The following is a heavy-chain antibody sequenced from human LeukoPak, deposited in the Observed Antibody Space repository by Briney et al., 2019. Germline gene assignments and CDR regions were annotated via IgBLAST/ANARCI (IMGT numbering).Heavy chain of an antibody. CDR2: INHSGST. Sequence: SETPSLTCAVYGGSFSGYYWSWIRQPPGKGLEWIGEINHSGSTNYNPSLKSRVTISVDTSKNQFSLKLSSVTAADTAVYYCARGPSSSWYLPDFDYWGQGTLVTVSS. D-gene: IGHD6-13*01. J-gene: IGHJ4*02. CDR3: ARGPSSSWYLPDFDY. CDR1: GGSFSGYY. V-gene: IGHV4-34*01.